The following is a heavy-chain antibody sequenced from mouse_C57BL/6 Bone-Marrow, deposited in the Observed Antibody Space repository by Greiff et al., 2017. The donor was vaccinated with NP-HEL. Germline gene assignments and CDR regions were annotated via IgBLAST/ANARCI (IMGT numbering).Heavy chain of an antibody. Sequence: QVQLKQSGAELVKPGASVKLSCKASGYTFTSYWMHWVKQRPGQGLEWIGMIHPNSGSTNYNEKFKSKATLTVDKSSSTAYMQLSSLTSEDSAVYYCARRITTVNFDYWGQGTTLTVSS. V-gene: IGHV1-64*01. CDR3: ARRITTVNFDY. D-gene: IGHD1-1*01. CDR1: GYTFTSYW. J-gene: IGHJ2*01. CDR2: IHPNSGST.